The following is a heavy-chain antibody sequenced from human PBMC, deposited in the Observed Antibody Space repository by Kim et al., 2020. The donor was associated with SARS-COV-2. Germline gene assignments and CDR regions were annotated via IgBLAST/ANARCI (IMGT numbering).Heavy chain of an antibody. D-gene: IGHD3-22*01. CDR2: IWYDGSNK. CDR1: GFTFSSYG. CDR3: AKDRDYYDSSGYYPDY. V-gene: IGHV3-33*06. J-gene: IGHJ4*02. Sequence: GGSLRLSCAASGFTFSSYGMHWVRQAPGKGLEWVAVIWYDGSNKYYADSVKGRFTISRDNSKNTLYLQMNSLRAEDTAVYYCAKDRDYYDSSGYYPDYWGQGTLVTVSS.